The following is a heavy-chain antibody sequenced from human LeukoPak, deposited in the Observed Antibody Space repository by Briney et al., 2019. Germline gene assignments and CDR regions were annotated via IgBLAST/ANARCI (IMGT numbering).Heavy chain of an antibody. Sequence: SETLSLTCSVSGASISTYFWSWLRQPAGKGLEWIGHIYTSGSPNYNPSLKSRVTISVDTSKNQFSLKLSSVTAADTAVYYCARDLTMVRGVVDAFDIWGQGTMVTVSS. CDR1: GASISTYF. CDR3: ARDLTMVRGVVDAFDI. J-gene: IGHJ3*02. CDR2: IYTSGSP. V-gene: IGHV4-4*07. D-gene: IGHD3-10*01.